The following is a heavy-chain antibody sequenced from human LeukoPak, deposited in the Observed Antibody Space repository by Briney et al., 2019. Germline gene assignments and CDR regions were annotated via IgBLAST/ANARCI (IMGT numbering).Heavy chain of an antibody. CDR3: ARAGGSNSLYGMDV. Sequence: PGGSLRLSCAASGFTFSNYWMHWVRQAPGEGLMWLSRINSDGSTTSYAGSVKGRFTISRDNAKNTLYLQLNTLRAEDTAVYYCARAGGSNSLYGMDVWGQGTTVTVSS. CDR1: GFTFSNYW. D-gene: IGHD6-6*01. CDR2: INSDGSTT. J-gene: IGHJ6*02. V-gene: IGHV3-74*01.